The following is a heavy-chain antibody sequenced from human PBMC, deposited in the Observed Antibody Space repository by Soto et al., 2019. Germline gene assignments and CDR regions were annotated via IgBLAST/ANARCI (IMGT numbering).Heavy chain of an antibody. CDR1: GGSFSGYY. CDR2: XXHXGXX. Sequence: ETLSLTCAVYGGSFSGYYCSWIRQPTGKGLEWXGEXXHXGXXXYXXSLKSRVTISVDTSKNQFSLKLSSVTAADTAVYYCARVYNWNYHFDYWGQGTLVTASS. D-gene: IGHD1-7*01. J-gene: IGHJ4*02. V-gene: IGHV4-34*01. CDR3: ARVYNWNYHFDY.